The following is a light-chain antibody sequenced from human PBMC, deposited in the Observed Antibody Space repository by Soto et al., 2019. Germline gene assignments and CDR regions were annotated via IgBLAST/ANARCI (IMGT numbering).Light chain of an antibody. CDR1: QTVGSGY. CDR2: GAS. V-gene: IGKV3-20*01. CDR3: QQYDRSIPFT. Sequence: EIVLTQSPGTLSLSPGERATLSCRASQTVGSGYLAWYQQRPGQAPRLLIYGASVRATGIPDRFSGSGSGTDFTLTISRLEREDFAVYYCQQYDRSIPFTFGPGTTVDIK. J-gene: IGKJ3*01.